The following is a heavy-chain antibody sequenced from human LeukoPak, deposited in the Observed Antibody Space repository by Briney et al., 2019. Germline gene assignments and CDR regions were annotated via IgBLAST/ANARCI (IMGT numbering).Heavy chain of an antibody. V-gene: IGHV3-49*03. Sequence: GGSLRLSCTASGFTFSDYAMSWFRQAPGKGLEWVGFIRNKAYGGTAEYVASVKGRFTISRDDSKTIAYLQMNSLKTEDTAVYYCTREKRYFDWFQADYWGQGTLVTVSS. CDR1: GFTFSDYA. CDR3: TREKRYFDWFQADY. D-gene: IGHD3-9*01. J-gene: IGHJ4*02. CDR2: IRNKAYGGTA.